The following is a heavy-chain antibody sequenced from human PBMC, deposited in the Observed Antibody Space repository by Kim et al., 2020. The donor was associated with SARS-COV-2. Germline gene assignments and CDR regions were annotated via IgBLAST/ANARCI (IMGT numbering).Heavy chain of an antibody. J-gene: IGHJ6*02. V-gene: IGHV3-11*03. Sequence: SVKGRFTISRANAKNSLYLQMNSLRAEDTAVYYCARIGDTDMAPIGMDVWGQGTTVTVSS. CDR3: ARIGDTDMAPIGMDV. D-gene: IGHD5-18*01.